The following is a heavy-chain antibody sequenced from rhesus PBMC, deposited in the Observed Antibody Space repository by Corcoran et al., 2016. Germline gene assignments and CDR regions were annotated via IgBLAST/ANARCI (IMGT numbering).Heavy chain of an antibody. CDR3: ARGPVVVVSTYFDY. D-gene: IGHD2-39*02. V-gene: IGHV2S1*01. J-gene: IGHJ4*01. CDR1: GFSLNTSGMG. CDR2: IYWDDDK. Sequence: QVSLKESGPALVKPTQTLTLTCTFSGFSLNTSGMGVGWIRQPPGQALEWLAIIYWDDDKYYSTSLKSRLTISKDTSKNQVVLTMTNMDPVDTGTYYCARGPVVVVSTYFDYWGQGVLVTVSS.